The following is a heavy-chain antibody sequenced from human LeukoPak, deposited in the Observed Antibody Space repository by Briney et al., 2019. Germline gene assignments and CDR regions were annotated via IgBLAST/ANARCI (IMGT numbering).Heavy chain of an antibody. Sequence: GGSLRFSCAVSGFTFDAYLMTWVRQAPGRGLEWVANVNQDGTEQYYVDSVRGRFTISRDNAKNSLYLQMNSLRDEDTALYYCARRAYDYGDFFDYWGQGTLVTVSS. V-gene: IGHV3-7*01. CDR1: GFTFDAYL. D-gene: IGHD4-17*01. J-gene: IGHJ4*02. CDR2: VNQDGTEQ. CDR3: ARRAYDYGDFFDY.